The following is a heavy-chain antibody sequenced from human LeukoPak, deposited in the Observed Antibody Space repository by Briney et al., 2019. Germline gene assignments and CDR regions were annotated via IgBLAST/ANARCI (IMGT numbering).Heavy chain of an antibody. CDR1: SVSISSYY. CDR3: ARIGSRDGYNPALDY. CDR2: IHYSGST. J-gene: IGHJ4*02. Sequence: MPSETLSLTCTVSSVSISSYYWSWIRQPPGKGLEWIGYIHYSGSTNYNPSLKSRVTISVDTSKNQVSLKLRTVNAADTAVYYGARIGSRDGYNPALDYWGQGTLVTVSS. D-gene: IGHD5-24*01. V-gene: IGHV4-59*01.